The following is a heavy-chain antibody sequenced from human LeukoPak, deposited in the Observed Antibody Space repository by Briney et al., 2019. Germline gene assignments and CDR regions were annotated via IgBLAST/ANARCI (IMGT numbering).Heavy chain of an antibody. V-gene: IGHV1-69*05. D-gene: IGHD4-23*01. CDR1: GGTFSSYA. CDR2: IIPIFGTA. J-gene: IGHJ4*02. Sequence: SVKVSCKASGGTFSSYAISWVRQAPGQGLEWMGGIIPIFGTANYAQKFQGRVTITRDTSASTAYMELSSLRSEDTAVYYCAREHPNGGGLPGDYWGQGTLVTVSS. CDR3: AREHPNGGGLPGDY.